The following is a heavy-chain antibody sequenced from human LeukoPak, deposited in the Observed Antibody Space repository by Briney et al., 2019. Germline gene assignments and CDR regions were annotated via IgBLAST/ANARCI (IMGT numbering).Heavy chain of an antibody. Sequence: AASVKVSCKASGYTFSGYYMHWVRQAPGQGLEWMGWINPNSGGTNYAQKFQGRVTMTRDTSISTAYMELSRLRSDDTAVYYCARGRSGWDYDSSGYYDYWGQGTLVTVSS. CDR3: ARGRSGWDYDSSGYYDY. D-gene: IGHD3-22*01. J-gene: IGHJ4*02. V-gene: IGHV1-2*02. CDR1: GYTFSGYY. CDR2: INPNSGGT.